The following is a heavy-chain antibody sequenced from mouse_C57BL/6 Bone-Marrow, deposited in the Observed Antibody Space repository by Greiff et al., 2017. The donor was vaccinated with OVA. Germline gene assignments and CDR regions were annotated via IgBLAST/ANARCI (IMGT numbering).Heavy chain of an antibody. CDR2: ISNGGGST. V-gene: IGHV5-12*01. J-gene: IGHJ4*01. CDR3: ARQGIYAMDY. Sequence: DVMLVESGGGLVQPGGSLKLSCAASGFTFSDYYMYWVRQTPEKRLEWVAYISNGGGSTYYPDTVKGRFTISRDNAKNTLYLQMSRLKSEDTAMYYCARQGIYAMDYWGQGTSVTVSS. CDR1: GFTFSDYY.